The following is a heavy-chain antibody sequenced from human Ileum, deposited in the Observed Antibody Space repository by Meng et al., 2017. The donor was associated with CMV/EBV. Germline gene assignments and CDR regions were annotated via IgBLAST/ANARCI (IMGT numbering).Heavy chain of an antibody. J-gene: IGHJ4*02. CDR1: IFSNAW. V-gene: IGHV3-15*01. CDR3: TTGEYDSSAYYASVLY. D-gene: IGHD3-22*01. Sequence: IFSNAWMTWVRPAPGKGLEWVGRIKSKTDGGTTDYAAPVKGRFTISRDDSKNTLYLQMNSLKTEDTAVYYCTTGEYDSSAYYASVLYWGQGTLVTVSS. CDR2: IKSKTDGGTT.